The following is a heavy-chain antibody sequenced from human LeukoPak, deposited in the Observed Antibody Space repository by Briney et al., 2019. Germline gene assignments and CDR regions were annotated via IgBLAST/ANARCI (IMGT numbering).Heavy chain of an antibody. Sequence: GGSLRLSCAASGFTLSSYSMNWVRQAPGKGLEWVSSISTSSSYIYYADSVKGRFTISRDNAKNSLFLQMNSLRAEDTAVYYCATDLIHYYASGAKTWGQGTLVTVSS. D-gene: IGHD3-10*01. J-gene: IGHJ5*02. CDR3: ATDLIHYYASGAKT. CDR2: ISTSSSYI. CDR1: GFTLSSYS. V-gene: IGHV3-21*01.